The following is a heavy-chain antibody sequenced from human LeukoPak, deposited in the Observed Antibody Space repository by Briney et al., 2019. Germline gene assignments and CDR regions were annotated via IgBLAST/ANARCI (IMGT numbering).Heavy chain of an antibody. CDR3: GRDALVGYFSYYYMDV. CDR2: ISNSGST. CDR1: GGAITSHY. V-gene: IGHV4-59*11. Sequence: PSETLSLTCTVSGGAITSHYWTWIRQSPVKGLEWIGDISNSGSTSYNPSPKSRVTISIDTSKNQFSLKLSSVTAADTAVYYCGRDALVGYFSYYYMDVWGKGTTVTVSS. J-gene: IGHJ6*03. D-gene: IGHD2-15*01.